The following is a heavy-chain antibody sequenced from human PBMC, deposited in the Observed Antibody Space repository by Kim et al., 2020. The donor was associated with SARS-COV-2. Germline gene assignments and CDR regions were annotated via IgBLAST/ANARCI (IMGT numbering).Heavy chain of an antibody. Sequence: SETLSLTCTVSGGSISSYYWSWIRQPPGKGLEWIGYIYYSGSTNYNPSLKSRVTISVDTSKNQFSLKLSSVTAADTAVYYCARVYFSSPGLDYYYYGMDVWGQGTTVTVSS. CDR2: IYYSGST. V-gene: IGHV4-59*13. CDR1: GGSISSYY. D-gene: IGHD2-8*01. J-gene: IGHJ6*02. CDR3: ARVYFSSPGLDYYYYGMDV.